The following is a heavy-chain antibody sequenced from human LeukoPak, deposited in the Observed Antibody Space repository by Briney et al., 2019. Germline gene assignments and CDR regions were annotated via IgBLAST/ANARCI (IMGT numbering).Heavy chain of an antibody. CDR3: ARGYSGYDYNYYYGVDV. CDR2: INHSGST. Sequence: SETLSLTCAVYGGSFSGYYWSWIRQSPGKGLEWIREINHSGSTNYNPSLKSRVTISVDTSKNQFSLKLSSVTAADTAVYYCARGYSGYDYNYYYGVDVWGQGTTVTVSS. V-gene: IGHV4-34*01. J-gene: IGHJ6*02. CDR1: GGSFSGYY. D-gene: IGHD5-12*01.